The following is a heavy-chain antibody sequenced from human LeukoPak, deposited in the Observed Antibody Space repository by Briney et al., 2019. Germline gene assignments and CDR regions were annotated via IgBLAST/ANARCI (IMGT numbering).Heavy chain of an antibody. CDR3: ARDVLPGSSWYYFDY. V-gene: IGHV3-33*01. CDR1: GFTFSRYG. CDR2: IWYGGSNK. D-gene: IGHD6-13*01. Sequence: GESLTLSCAASGFTFSRYGMHWVRQAPGKGLEWVAVIWYGGSNKYYADSVKGRFTISRDNSKNTLYLQITGLRAEDTAVYYCARDVLPGSSWYYFDYWGQGTLVTVSS. J-gene: IGHJ4*02.